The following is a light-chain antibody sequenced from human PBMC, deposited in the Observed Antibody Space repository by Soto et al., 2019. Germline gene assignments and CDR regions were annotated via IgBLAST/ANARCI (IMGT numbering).Light chain of an antibody. CDR3: QQYNSYSWK. V-gene: IGKV1-5*01. Sequence: DIQMTQSPSTLSASVGDRVTITCRASQSISTWLAWYQQKPGKAPKVLIYDASRLESGVPSRFSGSGSGTDFTLTISSLQPADFATYYCQQYNSYSWKFGQGTKV. CDR2: DAS. J-gene: IGKJ1*01. CDR1: QSISTW.